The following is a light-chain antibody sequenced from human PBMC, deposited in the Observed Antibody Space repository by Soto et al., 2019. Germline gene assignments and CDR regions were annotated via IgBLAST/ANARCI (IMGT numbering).Light chain of an antibody. CDR3: QHYNSYSDA. CDR1: QTISSW. V-gene: IGKV1-5*03. J-gene: IGKJ1*01. CDR2: KAS. Sequence: DIQMTQSPSTLSGSVGDRVTITCRASQTISSWLAWYQQKPGKAPKLLIYKASTLKSGVPSRFSGSGSGTEFTLTISSLQPDDFATSYCQHYNSYSDAFGQGTKVELK.